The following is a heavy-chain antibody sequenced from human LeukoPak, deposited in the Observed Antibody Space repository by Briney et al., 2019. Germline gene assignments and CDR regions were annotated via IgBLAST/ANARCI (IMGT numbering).Heavy chain of an antibody. V-gene: IGHV3-66*01. Sequence: GGSLRLSCAASGFTVSSNYMSWVRQAPGKGLEWVSVIYSGGSTYYADSVKGRFTISRDNSKNTLYLQMNSLRAEDTAVYYCARVSGSYHIDAFDIWGQGTLVTVSS. CDR1: GFTVSSNY. CDR2: IYSGGST. J-gene: IGHJ3*02. D-gene: IGHD1-26*01. CDR3: ARVSGSYHIDAFDI.